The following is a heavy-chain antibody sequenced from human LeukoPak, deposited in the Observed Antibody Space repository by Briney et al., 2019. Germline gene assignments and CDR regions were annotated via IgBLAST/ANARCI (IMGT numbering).Heavy chain of an antibody. Sequence: GGSLRLSCAASGFTFSSYWMSWVRQAPGKGLEWVANIKQDGSYKYYVDSVKGRFTVSRDNAKNSLYLQMNSLRADDTAVYYCAREFEGSASGAGYWGRGTLVTVSS. J-gene: IGHJ4*02. CDR2: IKQDGSYK. V-gene: IGHV3-7*01. CDR1: GFTFSSYW. D-gene: IGHD3-16*01. CDR3: AREFEGSASGAGY.